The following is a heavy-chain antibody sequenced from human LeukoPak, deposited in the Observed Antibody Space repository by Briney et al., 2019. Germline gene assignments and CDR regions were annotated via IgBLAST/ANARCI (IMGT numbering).Heavy chain of an antibody. CDR2: IKYDASST. D-gene: IGHD1-26*01. Sequence: GGFLRLSCAASGFTFSSYSMNWVRQAPGKGLEWVSRIKYDASSTGYADSVKGRFTISRDNAKNTLYLQMNSLRAEDTAVYYCARGATYAYYQDYWGQGTLVTVSS. CDR3: ARGATYAYYQDY. V-gene: IGHV3-74*01. J-gene: IGHJ4*02. CDR1: GFTFSSYS.